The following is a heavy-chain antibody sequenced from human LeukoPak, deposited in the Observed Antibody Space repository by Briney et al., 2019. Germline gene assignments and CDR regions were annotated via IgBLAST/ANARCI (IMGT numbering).Heavy chain of an antibody. CDR1: GFTFSSYG. Sequence: GGSLRLSCAASGFTFSSYGMHWVRQAPGKGLEWVAFIRDDGSNKYYADSVKGRFTISRDNSRNTLYLQMNSLRAEDTAVYYCAKGRGWYFDYWGQGTLVTVPS. J-gene: IGHJ4*02. V-gene: IGHV3-30*02. CDR3: AKGRGWYFDY. D-gene: IGHD6-19*01. CDR2: IRDDGSNK.